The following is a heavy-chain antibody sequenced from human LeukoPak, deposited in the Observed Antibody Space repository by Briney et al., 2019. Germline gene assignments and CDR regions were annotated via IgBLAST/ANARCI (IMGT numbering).Heavy chain of an antibody. D-gene: IGHD6-13*01. V-gene: IGHV1-2*02. CDR2: INPNSGGT. CDR1: GYTFTGYY. J-gene: IGHJ4*02. CDR3: ASTLAAAGWGGVDY. Sequence: ASVKVSFKASGYTFTGYYMHWVRQAPGQGLEWMGWINPNSGGTNYAQKFQGRVTMTRDTSISTAYMELSRLRSDDTAVYYCASTLAAAGWGGVDYWGQGTLVTVSS.